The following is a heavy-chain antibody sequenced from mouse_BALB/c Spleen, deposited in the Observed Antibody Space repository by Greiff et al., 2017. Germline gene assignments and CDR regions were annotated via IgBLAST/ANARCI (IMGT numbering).Heavy chain of an antibody. CDR3: ARSFHPDYFDY. J-gene: IGHJ2*01. CDR1: GYTFTSYW. Sequence: QVQLQQSGAELAKPGASVKMSCKASGYTFTSYWMHWVKQRPGQGLEWIGYINPSTGYTEYNQKFKDKATLTADKSSSTAYMQLSSLTSEDSAVYYCARSFHPDYFDYWGQGTTLTVSS. CDR2: INPSTGYT. V-gene: IGHV1-7*01.